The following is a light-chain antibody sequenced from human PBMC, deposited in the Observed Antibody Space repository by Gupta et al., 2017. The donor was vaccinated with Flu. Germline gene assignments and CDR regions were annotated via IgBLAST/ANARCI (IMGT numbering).Light chain of an antibody. J-gene: IGKJ1*01. CDR2: GAS. Sequence: EIVMTQSPATLSVSPGERATLSCRASQSVARNLAWYQQKLGQAPRLLIYGASTRDTGIPARFSGSGYGKEFTLTISSRHSEDFAFYFCQQDKYWPSWTFGQGTKVDIK. V-gene: IGKV3D-15*01. CDR3: QQDKYWPSWT. CDR1: QSVARN.